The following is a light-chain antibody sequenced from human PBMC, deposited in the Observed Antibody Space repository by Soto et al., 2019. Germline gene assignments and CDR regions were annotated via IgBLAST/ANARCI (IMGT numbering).Light chain of an antibody. J-gene: IGKJ2*01. CDR1: GDLQRSHGYSY. V-gene: IGKV2-28*01. Sequence: DFVMTQSPLSLPVIPGEPASISCRSSGDLQRSHGYSYLDWYLQKPGQSPQLLIYLGSNRASGVPDRFSGSGSGTDFTLKISRVEAEDVGVYYCMQFLQTPYTFGQGTRLEIK. CDR2: LGS. CDR3: MQFLQTPYT.